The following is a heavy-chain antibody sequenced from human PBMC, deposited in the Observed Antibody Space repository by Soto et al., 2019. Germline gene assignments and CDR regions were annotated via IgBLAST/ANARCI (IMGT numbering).Heavy chain of an antibody. V-gene: IGHV1-46*01. Sequence: QVQLVQSGAEVKKPGASVKVSCKASGYTFTSYYMHWVRQAPGQGLEWMGIINPSGGSKSHAQKFQGRVTMPRDTSTSTVYMELSSLRSEDTAVYYCARGITMIVVDSVSSDYWGQGTLVTVSS. D-gene: IGHD3-22*01. CDR1: GYTFTSYY. CDR2: INPSGGSK. CDR3: ARGITMIVVDSVSSDY. J-gene: IGHJ4*02.